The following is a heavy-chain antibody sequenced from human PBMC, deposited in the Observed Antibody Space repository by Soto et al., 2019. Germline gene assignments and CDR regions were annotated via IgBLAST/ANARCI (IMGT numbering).Heavy chain of an antibody. D-gene: IGHD4-17*01. CDR2: IYYSGST. Sequence: SETLSLTCTVSGGSISSSSYYWGWIRQPPGKGLEWIGSIYYSGSTYYNPSLKSRVTISVDTSKNQFSLKLSSVTAADTAVYYCARLKSPSPGDYRGFYYYFDYWGQGTLVTVSS. CDR1: GGSISSSSYY. V-gene: IGHV4-39*01. CDR3: ARLKSPSPGDYRGFYYYFDY. J-gene: IGHJ4*02.